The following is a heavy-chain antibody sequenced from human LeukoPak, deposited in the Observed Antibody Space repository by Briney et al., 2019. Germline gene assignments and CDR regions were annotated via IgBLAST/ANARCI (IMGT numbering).Heavy chain of an antibody. Sequence: GGSLRRSCAASGFTFSSYSMNWVRQAPGKGLEWVSSISSSSSYIYYADSVKGRFTISRDNAKNSLYLQMNSLRAEDTAVYYCARDSDYYGFDYWGQGTLVTVSS. CDR2: ISSSSSYI. D-gene: IGHD3-3*01. J-gene: IGHJ4*02. V-gene: IGHV3-21*01. CDR1: GFTFSSYS. CDR3: ARDSDYYGFDY.